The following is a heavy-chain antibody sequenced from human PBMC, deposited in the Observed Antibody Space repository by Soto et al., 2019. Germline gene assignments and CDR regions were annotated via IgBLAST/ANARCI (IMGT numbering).Heavy chain of an antibody. V-gene: IGHV3-30*18. D-gene: IGHD6-13*01. CDR3: AKDVGQQLVLNYGMDV. CDR1: GFTFRSFG. J-gene: IGHJ6*02. Sequence: QVQLVESGGGVIQPGTSLSLSCGSSGFTFRSFGMYWVRQAPSKGLEWVAVVSYDGNHKYYADSVKGRFTVSRDNAKNMLYLQMNSLRGEDTAVYYCAKDVGQQLVLNYGMDVWGQGTTVTVSS. CDR2: VSYDGNHK.